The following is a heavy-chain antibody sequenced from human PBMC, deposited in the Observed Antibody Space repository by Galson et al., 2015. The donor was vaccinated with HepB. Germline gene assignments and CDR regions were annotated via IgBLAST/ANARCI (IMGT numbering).Heavy chain of an antibody. CDR1: GFTFSSYS. V-gene: IGHV3-48*02. CDR2: ISSSSSTI. Sequence: SLRLSCAASGFTFSSYSMNWVRQAPGKGLEWVSYISSSSSTIYYADSVKGRFTTSRDNAKNSLYLQMNSLRDEDTAVYYCARDPAGVYCSSTSCYREDYWGQGTLVTVSS. J-gene: IGHJ4*02. D-gene: IGHD2-2*02. CDR3: ARDPAGVYCSSTSCYREDY.